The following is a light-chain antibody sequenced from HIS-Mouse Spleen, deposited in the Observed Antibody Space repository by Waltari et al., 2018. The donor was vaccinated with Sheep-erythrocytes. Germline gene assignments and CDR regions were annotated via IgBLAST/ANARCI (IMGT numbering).Light chain of an antibody. Sequence: QSALTQPASVSGSPGRSITISCTGTSSDVGSYNLVSWYQQHPGKAPTPMIYEGSKRPSGVSNRFSGSKSGNTASLTISGLQAEDEADYYCCSYAGSSTPWVFGGGTKLTVL. CDR2: EGS. CDR1: SSDVGSYNL. J-gene: IGLJ3*02. V-gene: IGLV2-23*01. CDR3: CSYAGSSTPWV.